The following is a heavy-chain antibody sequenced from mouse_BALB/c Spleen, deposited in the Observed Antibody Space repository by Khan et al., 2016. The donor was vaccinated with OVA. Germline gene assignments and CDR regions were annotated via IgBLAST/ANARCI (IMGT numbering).Heavy chain of an antibody. V-gene: IGHV1S132*01. D-gene: IGHD2-1*01. Sequence: QVQLQQSGAELVKPGASVKLSCKTSGYTFTSYWIQWVKQRPGQGLGWIGQIFPGTGTTYYNENFKGKATLTVDTSSSTAYMQLSGLTSEDTAVYLCASGYFGNYEFVYWGQGTLVTVSP. CDR1: GYTFTSYW. J-gene: IGHJ3*01. CDR2: IFPGTGTT. CDR3: ASGYFGNYEFVY.